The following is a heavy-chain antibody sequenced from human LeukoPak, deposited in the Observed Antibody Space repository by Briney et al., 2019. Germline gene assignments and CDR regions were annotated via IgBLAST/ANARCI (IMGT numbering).Heavy chain of an antibody. D-gene: IGHD3-9*01. CDR1: GGTFSSYA. CDR3: ARETHYDILTGPGRGYYYYMDV. J-gene: IGHJ6*03. Sequence: GASVKVSCKASGGTFSSYAISWVRQAPGQGLEWMGGIIPIFGTANYAQKFQGRVTITADKSTSTAYMELSSLRSEDTAVYYCARETHYDILTGPGRGYYYYMDVWGKGTTVTVSS. V-gene: IGHV1-69*06. CDR2: IIPIFGTA.